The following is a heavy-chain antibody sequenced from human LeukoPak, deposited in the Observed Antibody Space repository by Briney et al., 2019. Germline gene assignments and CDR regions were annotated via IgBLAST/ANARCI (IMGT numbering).Heavy chain of an antibody. CDR3: ASDYGDPYYFDY. CDR1: GGTFSSYA. D-gene: IGHD4-17*01. J-gene: IGHJ4*02. Sequence: SVKVSCKASGGTFSSYAISWVRQAPGQGLEWMGRIIPIFGTANYAQKFQGRVTITTDESTSTAYMELSSLRSEDTAVYYCASDYGDPYYFDYRGQGTLVTVSS. CDR2: IIPIFGTA. V-gene: IGHV1-69*05.